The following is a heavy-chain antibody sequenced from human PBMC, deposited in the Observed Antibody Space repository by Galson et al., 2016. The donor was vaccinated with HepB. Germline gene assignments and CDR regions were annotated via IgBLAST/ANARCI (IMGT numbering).Heavy chain of an antibody. Sequence: SLRLPCSASGFTFSTYALHCGRQTTENGLEWDSGLGIAGATFYPDTVKGRFTVSRENGKNSLYLQMNSLRAGDTAVYHCARAGSKHGDPVDYWGPRTLVTVST. CDR1: GFTFSTYA. J-gene: IGHJ4*02. V-gene: IGHV3-13*04. CDR2: LGIAGAT. CDR3: ARAGSKHGDPVDY. D-gene: IGHD4-17*01.